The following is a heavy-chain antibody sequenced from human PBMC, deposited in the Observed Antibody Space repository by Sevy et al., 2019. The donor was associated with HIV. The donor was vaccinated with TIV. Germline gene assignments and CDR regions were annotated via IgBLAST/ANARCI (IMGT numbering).Heavy chain of an antibody. V-gene: IGHV1-2*02. CDR3: AGGGGGIQLNYGMDV. Sequence: ASVKVSCKASGYTFTGYYMHWVRQAPGQGLEWMGWINPNSGGTNYAQKFQGRVTMTRDTSISTAYMELSRLRSDDTAGYYCAGGGGGIQLNYGMDVWGQGTTVTVSS. J-gene: IGHJ6*02. D-gene: IGHD5-18*01. CDR2: INPNSGGT. CDR1: GYTFTGYY.